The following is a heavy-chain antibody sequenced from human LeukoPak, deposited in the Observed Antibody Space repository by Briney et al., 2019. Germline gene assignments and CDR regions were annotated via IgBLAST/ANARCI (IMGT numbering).Heavy chain of an antibody. V-gene: IGHV3-21*01. CDR2: ISSISSYI. CDR3: ARDRASYSGSILYYFDY. D-gene: IGHD1-26*01. CDR1: GFTFSSYS. Sequence: GGSLRLSCAASGFTFSSYSMNWVRQAPGKGLEWVSSISSISSYIYYADSVKGRFTISRDSAKNSLYLQMNSLRAEDTAVYYFARDRASYSGSILYYFDYWGQGTLVTVSS. J-gene: IGHJ4*02.